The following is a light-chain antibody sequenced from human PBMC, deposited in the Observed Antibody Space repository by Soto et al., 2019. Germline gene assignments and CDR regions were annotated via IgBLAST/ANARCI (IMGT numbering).Light chain of an antibody. CDR1: QGIRND. V-gene: IGKV1-6*01. J-gene: IGKJ4*01. Sequence: AIQMTQSPSSLSASVGDRVTVTCWASQGIRNDLGWYQQKPGKAPKLLIYAASGLQSGVPSRFSGSGSGTDFTLTISSLQPEDFATYYCLQDYNYPLTFCGGTKVDIK. CDR3: LQDYNYPLT. CDR2: AAS.